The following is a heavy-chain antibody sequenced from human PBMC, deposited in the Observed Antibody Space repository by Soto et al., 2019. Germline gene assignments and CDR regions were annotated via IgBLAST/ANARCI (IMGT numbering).Heavy chain of an antibody. Sequence: SETLSLTCTVSGDSITSNSYFWAWIRQPPGKGLEWIGNIYHRGTTYYNPSLKSRVTISVDKSNNQFSLMLHSVTAADTAVYYCATLSPRIVVVVTPIPTWGLGTLVTVSS. CDR1: GDSITSNSYF. J-gene: IGHJ5*02. CDR2: IYHRGTT. CDR3: ATLSPRIVVVVTPIPT. V-gene: IGHV4-39*07. D-gene: IGHD2-8*02.